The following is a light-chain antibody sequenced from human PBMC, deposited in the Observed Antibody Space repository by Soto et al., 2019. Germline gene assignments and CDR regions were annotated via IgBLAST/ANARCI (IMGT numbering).Light chain of an antibody. V-gene: IGLV2-14*01. J-gene: IGLJ1*01. CDR3: SSYTSSSTYV. Sequence: QSVLTQPASVSGSPGQSITISCSGTSSDVGSYDHVAWYQQFPGKTPKLMIYEVSNRPSGVSSRFSGSKSGNTASLTISGLQAEDEADYYCSSYTSSSTYVFGTGTKVTV. CDR1: SSDVGSYDH. CDR2: EVS.